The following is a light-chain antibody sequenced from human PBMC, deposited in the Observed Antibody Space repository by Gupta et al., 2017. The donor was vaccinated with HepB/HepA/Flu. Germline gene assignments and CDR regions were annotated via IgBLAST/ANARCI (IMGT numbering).Light chain of an antibody. CDR3: QSYDTSLSGPVV. CDR1: SSNIGAGYD. CDR2: DND. Sequence: QSVLTQPPSVSGAPGQRGTISCTGSSSNIGAGYDVHWYQHLPGTAPKLLIYDNDNRPSGVPDRFSGSKSGTSASLAITGLQAEDEADYYCQSYDTSLSGPVVFGGGTKLTVL. J-gene: IGLJ2*01. V-gene: IGLV1-40*01.